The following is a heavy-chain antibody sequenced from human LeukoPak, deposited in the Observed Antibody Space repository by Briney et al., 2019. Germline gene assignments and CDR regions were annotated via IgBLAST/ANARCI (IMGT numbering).Heavy chain of an antibody. V-gene: IGHV3-21*04. Sequence: GGSLRLSCTASGFTFSSYSMNWVRQAPGKGLEWVSSISSSSYIYYADSVKGRFTISRDNSKNTLYLQMNSLRAEDTAVYYCARLEGGGYCSSTSCYQGGPFDYWGQGTLFTVSS. D-gene: IGHD2-2*01. J-gene: IGHJ4*02. CDR2: ISSSSYI. CDR3: ARLEGGGYCSSTSCYQGGPFDY. CDR1: GFTFSSYS.